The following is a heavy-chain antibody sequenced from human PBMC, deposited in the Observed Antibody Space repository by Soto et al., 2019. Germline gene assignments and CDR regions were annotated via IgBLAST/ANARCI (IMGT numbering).Heavy chain of an antibody. CDR1: GFTFNTYG. CDR3: ARPLVAPVAGPYYYGMDV. Sequence: WSLRLSCAASGFTFNTYGFNWVRQAPGKGLEWVAVIWYDGNTKYYADSVKGRFTISRDNLKNTLYLQMNSLTAEDTAVYYCARPLVAPVAGPYYYGMDVWGQGTTVTVSS. V-gene: IGHV3-33*01. J-gene: IGHJ6*02. D-gene: IGHD6-19*01. CDR2: IWYDGNTK.